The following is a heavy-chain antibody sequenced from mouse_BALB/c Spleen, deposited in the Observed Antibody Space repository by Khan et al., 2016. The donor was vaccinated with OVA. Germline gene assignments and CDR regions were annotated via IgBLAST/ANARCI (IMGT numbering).Heavy chain of an antibody. CDR1: GYSFNGYY. CDR3: ASDGYYYALDS. Sequence: LVKAGASVKISCKASGYSFNGYYIHWVKQSHGKSLEWIGYISCYNGAASYSQKFKGKATFTAHTSSTTAYMQLNSLTSEDSAVYYCASDGYYYALDSWGPGISVTVSS. D-gene: IGHD2-3*01. J-gene: IGHJ4*01. V-gene: IGHV1S34*01. CDR2: ISCYNGAA.